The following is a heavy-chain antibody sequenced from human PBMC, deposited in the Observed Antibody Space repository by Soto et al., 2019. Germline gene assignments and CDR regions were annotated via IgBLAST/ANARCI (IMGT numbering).Heavy chain of an antibody. J-gene: IGHJ5*02. V-gene: IGHV1-2*02. Sequence: ASVKVSCKASGFSFTGYYIHWLRQAPGQGLEWMGWINAHSGGTEYAQKFQGRVTLTRDTSIATAYLTLTSLTSDDTALYYCAKDLTRQLAYWLDPWGQGTQVTVAS. CDR3: AKDLTRQLAYWLDP. D-gene: IGHD6-6*01. CDR2: INAHSGGT. CDR1: GFSFTGYY.